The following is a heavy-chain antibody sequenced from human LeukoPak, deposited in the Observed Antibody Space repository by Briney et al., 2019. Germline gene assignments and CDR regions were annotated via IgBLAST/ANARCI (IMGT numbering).Heavy chain of an antibody. CDR1: GYTFSGYY. D-gene: IGHD6-19*01. J-gene: IGHJ4*02. CDR2: INPNSGNT. Sequence: ASVNVSCKASGYTFSGYYMHWVRQAPGQGPEWMGWINPNSGNTKYAQKFQGRVTMTRDTSISTAYMELTRLTSDDTAVYYCARDIGVAGTPYFDYWGQGTLATVSS. CDR3: ARDIGVAGTPYFDY. V-gene: IGHV1-2*02.